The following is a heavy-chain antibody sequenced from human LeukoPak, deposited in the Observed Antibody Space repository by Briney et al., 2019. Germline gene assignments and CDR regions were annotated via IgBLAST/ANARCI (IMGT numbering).Heavy chain of an antibody. Sequence: GGSLRLSCAASGFTFSSYWMHWVRQAPGKGLEWVSYISSSGSPIYYADSVKGRFTIFRDNAKNSLYLQMNSLRAEDTAVYYCARNAYYYDSSASSNYYYYYMDVWGKGTTVTISS. D-gene: IGHD3-22*01. CDR2: ISSSGSPI. CDR1: GFTFSSYW. CDR3: ARNAYYYDSSASSNYYYYYMDV. V-gene: IGHV3-48*04. J-gene: IGHJ6*03.